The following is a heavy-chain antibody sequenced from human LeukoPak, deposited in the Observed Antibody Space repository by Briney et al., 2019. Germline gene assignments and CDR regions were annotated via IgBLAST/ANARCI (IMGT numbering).Heavy chain of an antibody. V-gene: IGHV1-24*01. CDR1: GYTLTELS. CDR2: FDPEDGET. CDR3: ATADSGYVDY. D-gene: IGHD5-12*01. Sequence: ASVTVSCTVSGYTLTELSMHWVRQAPGKGLEWMGGFDPEDGETIYAQKFQGRVTMTEDTSTDTAYMELSSLRSEDTAVYYCATADSGYVDYWGQGTLVTVSS. J-gene: IGHJ4*02.